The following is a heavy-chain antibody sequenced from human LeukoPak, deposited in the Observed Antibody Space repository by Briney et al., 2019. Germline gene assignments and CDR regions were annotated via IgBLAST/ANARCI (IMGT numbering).Heavy chain of an antibody. CDR3: ARPGYSSGWPYYFDY. D-gene: IGHD6-19*01. Sequence: PSETPSLTCTVSGGSISSSSYYWGWIRQPPGKGLEWIGSIYYSGSTYYNPSLKSRVTISVDTSKNQFSLKLSSVTAADTAVYYCARPGYSSGWPYYFDYWGQGTLVTVSS. V-gene: IGHV4-39*01. CDR1: GGSISSSSYY. CDR2: IYYSGST. J-gene: IGHJ4*02.